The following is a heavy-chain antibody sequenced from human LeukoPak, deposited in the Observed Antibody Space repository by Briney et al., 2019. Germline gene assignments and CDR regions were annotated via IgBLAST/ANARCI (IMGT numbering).Heavy chain of an antibody. CDR3: ARAVPPSYYYDSQTFDP. J-gene: IGHJ5*02. Sequence: SETLSLTCTVSGGSLSSGGYYWSWLRQHPGTGLEWIGYIYYSGSTYYNPSLKSRVTISVDTSKNQFSLKLSSVTAADTAVYYCARAVPPSYYYDSQTFDPWGQGTLDTVSS. V-gene: IGHV4-31*03. D-gene: IGHD3-22*01. CDR1: GGSLSSGGYY. CDR2: IYYSGST.